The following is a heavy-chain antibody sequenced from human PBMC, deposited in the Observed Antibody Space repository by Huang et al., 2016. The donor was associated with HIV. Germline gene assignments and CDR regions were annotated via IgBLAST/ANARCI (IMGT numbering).Heavy chain of an antibody. CDR3: TRGFRAKPGDY. Sequence: EVDLVQSGGGLVQPGRSLRLSCVGSGFTFRSYWMNWVRQPPGRGLEWVATINQEGSERFYVDSVRGRFAISRDNANDSLSLQLNSLKGEDSAIYFCTRGFRAKPGDYWGQGSLVTVSS. J-gene: IGHJ4*02. CDR1: GFTFRSYW. V-gene: IGHV3-7*01. CDR2: INQEGSER.